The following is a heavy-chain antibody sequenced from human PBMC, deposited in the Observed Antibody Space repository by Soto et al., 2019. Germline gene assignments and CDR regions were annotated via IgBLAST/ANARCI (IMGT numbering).Heavy chain of an antibody. CDR2: INHSGST. V-gene: IGHV4-34*01. CDR1: GGSFSGYY. CDR3: AKDSGYNYGYFRWFDP. Sequence: PSETLSLTCAVYGGSFSGYYWSWIRQPPGKGLEWIGEINHSGSTNYNPALKSRVTISVDTSKSQFSLKLSSVTAADTAVYYCAKDSGYNYGYFRWFDPWGQGTLVNVSS. D-gene: IGHD5-18*01. J-gene: IGHJ5*02.